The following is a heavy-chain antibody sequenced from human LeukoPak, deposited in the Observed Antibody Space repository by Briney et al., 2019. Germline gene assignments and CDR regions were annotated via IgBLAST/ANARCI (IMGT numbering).Heavy chain of an antibody. J-gene: IGHJ5*02. CDR1: GFTFSSYS. CDR2: ISSSSSYI. D-gene: IGHD6-19*01. CDR3: ARESVAGITDWFDP. V-gene: IGHV3-21*01. Sequence: GGSPRLSCAASGFTFSSYSMNWVRQAPGKGLEWVSSISSSSSYIYYADSVKGRFTISRDNAKNSLYLQMNSLRAEDTAVYYCARESVAGITDWFDPWGQGTLVTVSS.